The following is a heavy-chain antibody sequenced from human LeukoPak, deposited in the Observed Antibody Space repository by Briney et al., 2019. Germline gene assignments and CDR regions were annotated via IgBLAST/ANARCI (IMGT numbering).Heavy chain of an antibody. CDR2: IRRKLDGGTA. CDR1: GFTFGDYL. D-gene: IGHD6-19*01. CDR3: SRSSGWLSVY. V-gene: IGHV3-49*03. J-gene: IGHJ4*02. Sequence: GGSLRLSCTASGFTFGDYLMSWFRQAPGKGQEWIGFIRRKLDGGTAEYAASVKGRFTISRDDSTSIAYLQMNSLKTEDTAVYYCSRSSGWLSVYWGQGTLVTVSS.